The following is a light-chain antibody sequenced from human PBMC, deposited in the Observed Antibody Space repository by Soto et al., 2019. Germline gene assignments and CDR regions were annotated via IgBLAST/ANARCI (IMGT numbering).Light chain of an antibody. Sequence: QSALTQPASVSGSPGQSITISCTGTSSDVGGYNYVSWYQQHPGKAPKLMIYDVSNRPSGVSNRFSGSKSGNTASLTSSGLQAEDEADYYCSSDTSSSTLHVVFGGGTKLTAL. V-gene: IGLV2-14*01. CDR2: DVS. CDR1: SSDVGGYNY. J-gene: IGLJ2*01. CDR3: SSDTSSSTLHVV.